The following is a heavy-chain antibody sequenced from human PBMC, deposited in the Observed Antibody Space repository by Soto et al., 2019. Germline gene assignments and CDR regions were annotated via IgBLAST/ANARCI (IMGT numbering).Heavy chain of an antibody. J-gene: IGHJ6*03. V-gene: IGHV3-7*01. CDR3: AREGEITFGGVITYYYYYYMDV. CDR2: IKQDGSEK. CDR1: GFTFSSYW. Sequence: GSLSLSCAASGFTFSSYWMSWVRQAPGKGLEWVANIKQDGSEKYYVDSVKGRFTISRDNAKNSLYLQMNSLRAEDTAVYYWAREGEITFGGVITYYYYYYMDVWGKGTTVTVSS. D-gene: IGHD3-16*02.